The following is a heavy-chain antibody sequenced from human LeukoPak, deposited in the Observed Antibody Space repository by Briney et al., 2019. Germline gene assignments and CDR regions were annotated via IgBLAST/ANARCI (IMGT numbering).Heavy chain of an antibody. Sequence: ASVKVSCKASGYTFTGYYIHWVRQAPGQGLEWMGWINPNSDGTYYAQNFQGRVTMTSDTSISTAYMEISSLRSDDTALYYCARSRRYGDYHYYGMDVWGQGTTVSVSS. CDR3: ARSRRYGDYHYYGMDV. CDR2: INPNSDGT. J-gene: IGHJ6*02. CDR1: GYTFTGYY. D-gene: IGHD4-17*01. V-gene: IGHV1-2*02.